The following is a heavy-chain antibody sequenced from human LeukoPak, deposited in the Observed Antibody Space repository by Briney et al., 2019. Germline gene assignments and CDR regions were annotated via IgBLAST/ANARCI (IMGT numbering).Heavy chain of an antibody. CDR2: IKQDGSEK. V-gene: IGHV3-7*03. Sequence: GGSLRLSCAASGFTFSSYWMSWVRQAPGKGLEWVANIKQDGSEKYYVDSVKGRFTISRDNSKNTLYLQMNSLRAEDTAVYYCARGTYGGTAYYYYYMDVWGKGTTVTISS. CDR1: GFTFSSYW. J-gene: IGHJ6*03. D-gene: IGHD2-8*01. CDR3: ARGTYGGTAYYYYYMDV.